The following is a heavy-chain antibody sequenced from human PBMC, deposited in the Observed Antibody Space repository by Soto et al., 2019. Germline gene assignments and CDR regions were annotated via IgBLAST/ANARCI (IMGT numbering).Heavy chain of an antibody. CDR2: ILNDGSNR. V-gene: IGHV3-33*01. CDR1: GFTFSNYG. Sequence: QVQLVESGGGVVQPGRSLRLSCAASGFTFSNYGMHWVRRAPGKGLEWVAVILNDGSNRYHADSVKERFTISRDNSKNTLYLQMNSLRAEDTAVYYCARDDEYSGNGMDVWGQGTTVTVS. J-gene: IGHJ6*02. CDR3: ARDDEYSGNGMDV. D-gene: IGHD3-10*01.